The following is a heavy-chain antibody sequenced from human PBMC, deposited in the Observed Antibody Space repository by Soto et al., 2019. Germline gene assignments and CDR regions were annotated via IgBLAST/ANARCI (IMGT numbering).Heavy chain of an antibody. CDR2: ISSSTSYV. CDR3: ARDPSEGRVGNWFES. Sequence: GGSLRLSCAASGFTFSRYGMNWVRQAPGKGLEWVSSISSSTSYVYYADSVKGRFSVSRDNAKKILYLEMYALRSEDTAVYYCARDPSEGRVGNWFESWGQGTLVTVSS. CDR1: GFTFSRYG. J-gene: IGHJ5*01. D-gene: IGHD2-2*01. V-gene: IGHV3-21*01.